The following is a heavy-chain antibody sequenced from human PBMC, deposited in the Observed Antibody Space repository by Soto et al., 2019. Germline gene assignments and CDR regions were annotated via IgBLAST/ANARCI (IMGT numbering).Heavy chain of an antibody. CDR2: MNPNSGNT. J-gene: IGHJ6*02. V-gene: IGHV1-8*01. Sequence: SVKVSCKASGYTFTSYDINWVRQATVQGLEWMGWMNPNSGNTGYAQKFQGRVTMTRNTSISTAYMELSSLRSEDTAVYYCAVVVTAPPYYYYGMDVWGQGTTVTVSS. CDR1: GYTFTSYD. CDR3: AVVVTAPPYYYYGMDV. D-gene: IGHD2-21*02.